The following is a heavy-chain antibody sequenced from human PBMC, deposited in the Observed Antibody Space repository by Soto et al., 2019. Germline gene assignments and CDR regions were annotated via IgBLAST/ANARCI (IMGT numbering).Heavy chain of an antibody. Sequence: QVQLVQSGAEVKKPGSSVKVSCKASGGTFSSYAISWVRQAPGQGLEWMGGIIRVFGTANCAQKFQGRFTITADESTSTAYMELSSLSSEDTAVYYCAREGSSGWRNWFDPWVQGTLVTVSS. CDR2: IIRVFGTA. V-gene: IGHV1-69*12. D-gene: IGHD6-19*01. CDR3: AREGSSGWRNWFDP. CDR1: GGTFSSYA. J-gene: IGHJ5*02.